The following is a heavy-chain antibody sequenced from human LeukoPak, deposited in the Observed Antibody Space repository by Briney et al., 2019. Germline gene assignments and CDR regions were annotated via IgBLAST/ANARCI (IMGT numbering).Heavy chain of an antibody. J-gene: IGHJ4*02. D-gene: IGHD2-15*01. CDR2: ISAYNGNT. CDR3: ARDWYCSGGSCYGSDQYFDY. Sequence: ASVKVSCKASGYTFTGYYMHWVRQAPGQGLEWMGWISAYNGNTNYAQKLQGRVTMTTDTSTSTAYMELRSLRSDDTAVYYCARDWYCSGGSCYGSDQYFDYWGQGTLVTVSS. CDR1: GYTFTGYY. V-gene: IGHV1-18*04.